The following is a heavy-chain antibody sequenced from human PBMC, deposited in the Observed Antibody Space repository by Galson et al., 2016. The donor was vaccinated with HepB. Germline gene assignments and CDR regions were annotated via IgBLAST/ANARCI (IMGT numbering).Heavy chain of an antibody. V-gene: IGHV4-30-4*08. D-gene: IGHD2-21*02. CDR3: AREVISGDDDASDM. CDR2: IYHSGTA. J-gene: IGHJ3*02. CDR1: GGSISSTNHF. Sequence: TLSLTCTVSGGSISSTNHFWSWIRQTPGTGLEWIGYIYHSGTAHYNPSLNSRVTLSVDTSKNQFSLRLSAVTAADTAVYYCAREVISGDDDASDMWGQGTMVTVSS.